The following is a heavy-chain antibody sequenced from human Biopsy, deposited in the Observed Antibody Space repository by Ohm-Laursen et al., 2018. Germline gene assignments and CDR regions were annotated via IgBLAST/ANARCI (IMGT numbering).Heavy chain of an antibody. V-gene: IGHV1-2*02. CDR2: IDPKSGGT. Sequence: GASVKVSCKASAYSFGDHRIHWVRQAPGQGLEWMGWIDPKSGGTNYAQKFQGRVTMTRDTSISTTYMELRRLTSDDTAVYYCALQSVAQMKNFDYWGQGTLVTVSS. J-gene: IGHJ4*02. D-gene: IGHD6-19*01. CDR1: AYSFGDHR. CDR3: ALQSVAQMKNFDY.